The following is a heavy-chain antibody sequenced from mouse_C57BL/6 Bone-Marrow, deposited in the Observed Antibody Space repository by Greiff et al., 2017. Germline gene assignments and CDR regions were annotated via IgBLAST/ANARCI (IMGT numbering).Heavy chain of an antibody. CDR3: ASSRDSYGSCYPY. CDR1: GYTFTDYY. CDR2: INPYNGGT. D-gene: IGHD1-1*01. V-gene: IGHV1-19*01. Sequence: EVQLQQSGPVLVKPGASVKMSCKASGYTFTDYYMNWVKQSHGKSLEWIGVINPYNGGTSYNQKFKGKATLTVDKSSSTAHMELNSLTSEDSAVYYCASSRDSYGSCYPYWGQGTLVTVSA. J-gene: IGHJ3*01.